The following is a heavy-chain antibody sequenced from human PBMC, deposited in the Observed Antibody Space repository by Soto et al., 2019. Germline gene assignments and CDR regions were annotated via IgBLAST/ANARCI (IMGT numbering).Heavy chain of an antibody. J-gene: IGHJ5*02. D-gene: IGHD2-2*01. CDR3: ARQGPAAKKNWFDP. Sequence: ASVKVSCKASGYTFTGYYMHWVRQAPGQGLEWMGWINPNSGGTNYAQKFQGWVTMTRDTSISTAYMELSRLRSDDTAVYYCARQGPAAKKNWFDPWGQGTLVTVSS. CDR2: INPNSGGT. V-gene: IGHV1-2*04. CDR1: GYTFTGYY.